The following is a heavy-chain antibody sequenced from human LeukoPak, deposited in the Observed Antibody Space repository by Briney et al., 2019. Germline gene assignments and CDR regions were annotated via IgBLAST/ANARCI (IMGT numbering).Heavy chain of an antibody. CDR3: ASEASTCAGGTCYSGYLDY. D-gene: IGHD2-15*01. Sequence: SQTLSPTCAISGDSVSRNSAAWNWIRQSPSRGLEWLGRTYYRSKWYTDYAVAVKSRMTINPDTSKNQVSLQLNSVTPEDTAVYYCASEASTCAGGTCYSGYLDYWGQGTLVTVSS. CDR1: GDSVSRNSAA. CDR2: TYYRSKWYT. V-gene: IGHV6-1*01. J-gene: IGHJ4*02.